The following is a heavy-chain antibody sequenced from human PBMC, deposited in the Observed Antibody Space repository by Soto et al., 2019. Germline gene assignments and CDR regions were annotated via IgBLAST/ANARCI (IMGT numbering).Heavy chain of an antibody. Sequence: SETLSLTCTVSGGSISSSGSFWGWIRQPPGKGLEWIGNIYYSGSTYYNPSLKSRVSISVDTSKTQFSLRLSSVTAADTAVYYCARALVDCSGGSCYSFHAFDMWGQGTMVTVSS. CDR2: IYYSGST. CDR1: GGSISSSGSF. D-gene: IGHD2-15*01. J-gene: IGHJ3*02. V-gene: IGHV4-39*01. CDR3: ARALVDCSGGSCYSFHAFDM.